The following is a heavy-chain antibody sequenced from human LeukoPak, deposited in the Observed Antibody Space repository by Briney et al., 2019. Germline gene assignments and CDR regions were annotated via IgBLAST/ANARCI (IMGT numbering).Heavy chain of an antibody. CDR1: GFTFDDYA. V-gene: IGHV3-9*01. Sequence: GGSLRLSCAASGFTFDDYAMHWVRQAPGKGLEWVSGISWNSGSIGYADSVKGRFTISRDNAKNSLYLQMNSLRAEDTAVYYCAKRAPGIAAAGGLMDVWGKGTTVTVSS. CDR2: ISWNSGSI. J-gene: IGHJ6*03. D-gene: IGHD6-13*01. CDR3: AKRAPGIAAAGGLMDV.